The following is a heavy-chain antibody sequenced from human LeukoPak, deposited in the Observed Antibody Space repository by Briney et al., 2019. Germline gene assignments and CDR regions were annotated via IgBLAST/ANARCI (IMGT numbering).Heavy chain of an antibody. CDR3: AREIYGGNPERFDY. J-gene: IGHJ4*02. CDR2: INHSGST. Sequence: SETLSLTCAVYGGSFSGYYWSWIRQPPGKGVEWIGEINHSGSTNYNPSLKSRVTISVDTSKNQFSLKLSSVTAADTAVYYCAREIYGGNPERFDYWGQGTLVTVSS. CDR1: GGSFSGYY. V-gene: IGHV4-34*01. D-gene: IGHD4-23*01.